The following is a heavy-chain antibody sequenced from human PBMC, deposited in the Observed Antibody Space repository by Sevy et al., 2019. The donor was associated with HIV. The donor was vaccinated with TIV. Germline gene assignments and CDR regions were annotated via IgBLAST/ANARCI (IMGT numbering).Heavy chain of an antibody. CDR1: GFSFSSYG. J-gene: IGHJ4*02. CDR2: IQYDGSNK. Sequence: GGSLRLSCAASGFSFSSYGMHWVSQAPGKGLEWMSYIQYDGSNKDYADSVKGRFTISRDNSKNTRYLQMNSLRVEDTALFYCVKEGGGGGGDHWGQGTLVTVSS. D-gene: IGHD3-16*01. CDR3: VKEGGGGGGDH. V-gene: IGHV3-30*02.